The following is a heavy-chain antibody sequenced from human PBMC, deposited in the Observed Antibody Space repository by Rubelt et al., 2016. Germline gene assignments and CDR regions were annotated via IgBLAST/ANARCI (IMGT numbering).Heavy chain of an antibody. CDR1: GYTFTGYY. CDR3: ARAHDYVYRD. Sequence: QVQLVQSGAEVKEPGASVKVSCKASGYTFTGYYMHWVRQAPGQGLEWMGRINPNNGVTNYAQKFQGRVTMTRDTSSSTAYMELGRLTSDDTAVYYCARAHDYVYRDWGQGTLVTVSS. CDR2: INPNNGVT. D-gene: IGHD3-16*01. V-gene: IGHV1-2*06. J-gene: IGHJ4*02.